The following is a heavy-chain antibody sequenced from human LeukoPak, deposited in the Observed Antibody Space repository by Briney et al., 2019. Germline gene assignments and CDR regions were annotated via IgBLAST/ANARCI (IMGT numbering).Heavy chain of an antibody. CDR1: GFTFSSYE. J-gene: IGHJ4*02. V-gene: IGHV3-48*03. D-gene: IGHD3-22*01. CDR3: ARDSSVSYDSSGDYFDY. CDR2: ISSSGSTI. Sequence: GGSLRLSCAASGFTFSSYEMNWVRQAPGKGLEWVSYISSSGSTIYYADSVKGRFTISRDNAKNSLYLQMNSLRAEDTAVYYCARDSSVSYDSSGDYFDYWGQGTLVTVSS.